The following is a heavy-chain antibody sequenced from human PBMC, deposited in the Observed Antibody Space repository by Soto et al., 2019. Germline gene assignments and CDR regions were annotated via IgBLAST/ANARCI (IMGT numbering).Heavy chain of an antibody. D-gene: IGHD2-2*01. CDR1: GYTFTSYA. CDR2: INAGNGNT. V-gene: IGHV1-3*01. Sequence: ASVKVSCKASGYTFTSYAMHWVRQAPGQRLEWMGWINAGNGNTKYSQKFQGWVTMTRDTSISTAYMELSRLRSDDTAVYYCARSAVPIVVVPAARSWFDPWGQGTLVTVSS. CDR3: ARSAVPIVVVPAARSWFDP. J-gene: IGHJ5*02.